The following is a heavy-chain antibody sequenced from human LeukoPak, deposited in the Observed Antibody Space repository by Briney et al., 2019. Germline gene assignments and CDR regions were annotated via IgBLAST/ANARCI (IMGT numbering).Heavy chain of an antibody. V-gene: IGHV1-46*01. CDR3: ARVYYYYDSSGPLDY. CDR2: ISPSGGST. J-gene: IGHJ4*02. D-gene: IGHD3-22*01. CDR1: GYTFTSNY. Sequence: ASVKVSCKAFGYTFTSNYMHWVRQAPGQGPEWMGVISPSGGSTTYAQKLQGRVTMTTDTSTSTAYMELRSLRSDDTAVYYCARVYYYYDSSGPLDYWGQGTLVTVSS.